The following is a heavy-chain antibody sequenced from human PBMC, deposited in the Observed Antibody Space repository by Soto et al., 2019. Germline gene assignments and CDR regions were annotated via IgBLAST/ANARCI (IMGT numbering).Heavy chain of an antibody. D-gene: IGHD5-18*01. V-gene: IGHV3-7*03. CDR3: ARPWDTAMVSTWNY. CDR1: GFTFSSYS. J-gene: IGHJ4*02. Sequence: EVQLVESGGGLVQPGGSLRLSCAASGFTFSSYSMSWVRQAPGKGLAWVANINKNGGEKYYVDSVKGRFTSSRDNAKNSLYLQMNSLRAEDTAVYYCARPWDTAMVSTWNYWGQGTLVTVSS. CDR2: INKNGGEK.